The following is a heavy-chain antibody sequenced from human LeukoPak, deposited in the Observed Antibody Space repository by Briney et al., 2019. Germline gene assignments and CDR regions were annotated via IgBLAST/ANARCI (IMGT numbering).Heavy chain of an antibody. Sequence: KPSETLSLTCNVSGVSVSTSHWNWIRQRPGKGLEWIGCLSYTGKTDYNPSLKSRVSIPLGSSNNHFSLKLTSVTAADTAVYYCSEGYFEPFDHWGQGILVTVSS. CDR1: GVSVSTSH. CDR2: LSYTGKT. V-gene: IGHV4-59*02. CDR3: SEGYFEPFDH. D-gene: IGHD2/OR15-2a*01. J-gene: IGHJ4*02.